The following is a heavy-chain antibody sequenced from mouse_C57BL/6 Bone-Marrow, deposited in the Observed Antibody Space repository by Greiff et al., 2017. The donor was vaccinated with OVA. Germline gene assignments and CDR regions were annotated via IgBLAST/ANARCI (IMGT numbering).Heavy chain of an antibody. CDR3: ARHYYGSIFAY. D-gene: IGHD1-1*01. J-gene: IGHJ3*01. CDR2: ISSGGSYT. V-gene: IGHV5-6*01. Sequence: EVQRVESGGDLVKPGGSLKLSCAASGFTFSSYGMSWVRQTPDKSLEWVATISSGGSYTYYPDSVKGRFTISRDNAKNILYLQMSSLKSEDTAMDYCARHYYGSIFAYWGQGTLVTVSA. CDR1: GFTFSSYG.